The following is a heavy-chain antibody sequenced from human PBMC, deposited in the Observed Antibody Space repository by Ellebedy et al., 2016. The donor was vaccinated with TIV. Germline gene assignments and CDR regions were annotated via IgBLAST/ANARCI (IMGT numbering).Heavy chain of an antibody. CDR2: ITGSGSTI. Sequence: GESLKISCAASGFTFSSYSMNWVRQAPGKGPAWVSYITGSGSTIYYADSVKGRFTVSRDNAENSLYLQMDSLRAEDTAVYYCARTEKGTFYFDYWGQGTLVTVSS. D-gene: IGHD2/OR15-2a*01. J-gene: IGHJ4*02. CDR1: GFTFSSYS. CDR3: ARTEKGTFYFDY. V-gene: IGHV3-48*04.